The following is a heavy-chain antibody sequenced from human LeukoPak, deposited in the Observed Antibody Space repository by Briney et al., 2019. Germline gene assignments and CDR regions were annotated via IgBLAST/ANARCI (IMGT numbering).Heavy chain of an antibody. V-gene: IGHV4-39*07. CDR3: ARTDSSKYYFDY. J-gene: IGHJ4*02. Sequence: SETLSLTCTVSGGSISSSSYYWGWIRQPPGKGLEWIGSIYYSGSTYYNPSLKSRVTISVDTSKNQFSLKLSSVTAADTAVYYCARTDSSKYYFDYWGQGTLVTVSS. CDR1: GGSISSSSYY. D-gene: IGHD6-13*01. CDR2: IYYSGST.